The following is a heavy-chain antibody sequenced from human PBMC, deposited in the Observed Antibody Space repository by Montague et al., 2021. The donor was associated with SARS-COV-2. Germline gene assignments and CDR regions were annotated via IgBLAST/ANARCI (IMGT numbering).Heavy chain of an antibody. CDR2: IYHYGSA. Sequence: SETLSLTCSVSGGSISSSYWSWIRQPPGKGLEWIGYIYHYGSAKYNPSLKSRATLSVDTSKNQFSLKLSSVTAVDTAVYYCARHANWDWYYFDYWGQGTLVTVSS. CDR3: ARHANWDWYYFDY. D-gene: IGHD7-27*01. CDR1: GGSISSSY. V-gene: IGHV4-59*08. J-gene: IGHJ4*02.